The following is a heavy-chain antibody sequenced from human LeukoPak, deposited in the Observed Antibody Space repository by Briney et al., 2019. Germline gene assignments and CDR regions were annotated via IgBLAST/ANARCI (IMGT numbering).Heavy chain of an antibody. J-gene: IGHJ4*02. V-gene: IGHV3-30*02. Sequence: PGGSLRLSCAASGFTFSYYAMHWVRQAPGKGLEWVSFIRYDGSNKYYADSVKGRFTISRDNSKNTVYLQMNSLRAEDTAVYYCAKDRAYYGSGSYPGYWGQGTLVTVSS. CDR1: GFTFSYYA. CDR2: IRYDGSNK. CDR3: AKDRAYYGSGSYPGY. D-gene: IGHD3-10*01.